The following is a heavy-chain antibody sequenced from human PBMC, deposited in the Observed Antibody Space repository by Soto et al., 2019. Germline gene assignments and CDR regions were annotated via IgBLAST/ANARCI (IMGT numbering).Heavy chain of an antibody. D-gene: IGHD6-6*01. J-gene: IGHJ4*02. CDR1: GYTFTSYA. Sequence: ASVKVSCKASGYTFTSYAMHWVRQAPGQRLEWMGWINAGNGNTKYSQKFQGRVTITADESTSTAYMELSSLRSEDTAVYYCARDDDFSSSSFYWGQGTLVTVSS. CDR3: ARDDDFSSSSFY. CDR2: INAGNGNT. V-gene: IGHV1-3*01.